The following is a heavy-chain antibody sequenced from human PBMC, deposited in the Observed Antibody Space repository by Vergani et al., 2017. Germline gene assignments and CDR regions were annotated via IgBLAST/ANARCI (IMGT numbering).Heavy chain of an antibody. D-gene: IGHD6-19*01. CDR2: IYTSGST. J-gene: IGHJ4*02. Sequence: QVQLQESGPGLVKPSQTLSLTCTVSGGSISSGSYYWSWIRQPAGKGLEWIGRIYTSGSTNYNPSLKSRVTISVDTSKNQFSLKLSSVTAADTAVYYCARLLGSSGWYGGDYWGQGTLVTVSS. CDR3: ARLLGSSGWYGGDY. CDR1: GGSISSGSYY. V-gene: IGHV4-61*02.